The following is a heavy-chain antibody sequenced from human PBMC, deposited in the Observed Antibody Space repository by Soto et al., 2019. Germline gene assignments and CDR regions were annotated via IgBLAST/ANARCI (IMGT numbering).Heavy chain of an antibody. CDR3: AKVRYSSGQLGLDAFDI. V-gene: IGHV3-23*01. CDR2: ISGSGGST. J-gene: IGHJ3*02. D-gene: IGHD6-19*01. Sequence: PGGSLRLSCAASGFTFSSYAMSWVRQAPGKGLEWVSAISGSGGSTYYADSVKGRFTISRDNSKNMLYLQMNSLRAEDTAVYYCAKVRYSSGQLGLDAFDIWGQGTMVTVSS. CDR1: GFTFSSYA.